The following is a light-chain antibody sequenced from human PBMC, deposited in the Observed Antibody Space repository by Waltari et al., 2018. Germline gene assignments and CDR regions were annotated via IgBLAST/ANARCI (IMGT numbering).Light chain of an antibody. Sequence: VLTQTPPSLSVTPGQPASIPCKPGDILLHTDGKTYLYWYLQKSGKSPQLLIYEVSSRFSGVPDRISGSGSGTDFTLKISRVEAEDVGVYYCMQSIELPTFGQGTRLEIK. CDR1: DILLHTDGKTY. V-gene: IGKV2D-29*02. J-gene: IGKJ5*01. CDR3: MQSIELPT. CDR2: EVS.